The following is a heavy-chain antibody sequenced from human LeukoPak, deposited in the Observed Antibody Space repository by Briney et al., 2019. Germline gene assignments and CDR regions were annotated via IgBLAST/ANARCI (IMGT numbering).Heavy chain of an antibody. V-gene: IGHV7-4-1*02. D-gene: IGHD2-2*01. CDR1: GYTFTSYA. CDR3: ARVVVPAASPLYYYYYMDV. J-gene: IGHJ6*03. Sequence: GASVKVSCKASGYTFTSYAMNWVRQAPGQGLEWMGWINTNTGNPTYAQGFTGRFVFSLDTSVSTAYLQISSLKAEDTAVYYCARVVVPAASPLYYYYYMDVWGKGTTVTVSS. CDR2: INTNTGNP.